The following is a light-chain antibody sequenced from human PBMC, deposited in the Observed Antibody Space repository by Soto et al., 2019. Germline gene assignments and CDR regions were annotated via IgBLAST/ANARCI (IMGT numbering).Light chain of an antibody. CDR2: EVN. CDR3: SSYTSSSTRV. J-gene: IGLJ3*02. Sequence: QSALTQPASVSGSPGQSITISCTGTSSDVGAYNYVSWYQQHPGKAPKLMIYEVNHRPSGVSNRFSGSKSGNTASLTISGLQAEDEADYYCSSYTSSSTRVFGGGTQLTVL. CDR1: SSDVGAYNY. V-gene: IGLV2-14*01.